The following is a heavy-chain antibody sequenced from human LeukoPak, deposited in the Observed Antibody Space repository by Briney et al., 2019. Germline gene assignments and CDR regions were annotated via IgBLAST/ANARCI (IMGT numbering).Heavy chain of an antibody. D-gene: IGHD1-26*01. V-gene: IGHV3-74*01. Sequence: GGSLRLSCAASGFTFRNSWMHWVRQAPGKGLSWVSRINSDGSSTSYADSVKGRFTISRDNAKNTLYLQMNSLRGEDTAVYYCARALGSSSDFWGQGTLVTVSS. CDR3: ARALGSSSDF. CDR1: GFTFRNSW. CDR2: INSDGSST. J-gene: IGHJ4*02.